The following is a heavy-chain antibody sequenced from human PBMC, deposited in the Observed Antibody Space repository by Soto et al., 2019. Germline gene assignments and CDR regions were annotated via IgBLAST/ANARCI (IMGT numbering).Heavy chain of an antibody. Sequence: QVQLQQWGAGLLKPSVTLSLTCAVYGEALNSYYWSWIRQPPGKGLEWIGEINDSGRINYNPSLRSRVTISAVASSMQFSLRLNSVTAADTAVYYCTRGQWSDRFLNWGQGTLLTVSS. CDR3: TRGQWSDRFLN. CDR1: GEALNSYY. J-gene: IGHJ4*02. CDR2: INDSGRI. V-gene: IGHV4-34*01. D-gene: IGHD2-15*01.